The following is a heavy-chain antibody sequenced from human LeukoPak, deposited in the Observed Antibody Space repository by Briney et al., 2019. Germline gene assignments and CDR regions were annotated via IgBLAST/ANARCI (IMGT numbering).Heavy chain of an antibody. J-gene: IGHJ6*02. CDR3: ARGGSGTSFYYYYGMDV. Sequence: PSETLSLTCSVSGGSISGTNNYWSWIRQPPGKGLEWIGEINHSGSTNYNPSLKSRVTISVDTSKNQFSLKLSSVTAADTAVYYCARGGSGTSFYYYYGMDVWGQGTTVTVSS. D-gene: IGHD2-2*01. V-gene: IGHV4-34*01. CDR1: GGSISGTNNY. CDR2: INHSGST.